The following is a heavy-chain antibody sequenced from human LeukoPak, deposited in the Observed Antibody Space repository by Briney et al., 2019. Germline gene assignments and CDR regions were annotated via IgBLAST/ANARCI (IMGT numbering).Heavy chain of an antibody. Sequence: SVKVSCKASGGTFSSYAISWVRQAPGQGLEWMGRIIPILGIANYAQKFQGRVTITADKSTSTAYMELSSLRSEDTAVYYCAREGPTNYDFWSGYYTLDYWGQGTLVTVS. V-gene: IGHV1-69*04. CDR1: GGTFSSYA. J-gene: IGHJ4*02. CDR2: IIPILGIA. D-gene: IGHD3-3*01. CDR3: AREGPTNYDFWSGYYTLDY.